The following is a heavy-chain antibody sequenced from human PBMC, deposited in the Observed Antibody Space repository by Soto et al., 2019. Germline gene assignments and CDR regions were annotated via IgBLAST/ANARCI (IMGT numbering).Heavy chain of an antibody. CDR3: ARHEDGGGSGCSRGRWFAP. CDR2: IYYSGST. V-gene: IGHV4-30-4*01. CDR1: GGPISSGDYY. D-gene: IGHD2-21*02. Sequence: PSETLSLTCTVSGGPISSGDYYWSWIRQPPGKGLEWIGYIYYSGSTYYNPSLKSRVTISVDTSKNQFSLKLTSVTAADTAVYYCARHEDGGGSGCSRGRWFAPWGKGIVVTVPS. J-gene: IGHJ5*02.